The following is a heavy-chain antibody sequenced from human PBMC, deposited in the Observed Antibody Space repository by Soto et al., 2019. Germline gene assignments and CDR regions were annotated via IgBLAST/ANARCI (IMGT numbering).Heavy chain of an antibody. CDR3: ARDNPPLGY. CDR2: ISAYDGDT. J-gene: IGHJ4*02. Sequence: GASVKVSCKASGGTFSSYAISWVRQAPGQGLEWMGWISAYDGDTNYAQKLQGRVTMTTDTSTSTAYMELRSLRSDDTAVYYCARDNPPLGYWGQGTLVTVSS. V-gene: IGHV1-18*01. CDR1: GGTFSSYA.